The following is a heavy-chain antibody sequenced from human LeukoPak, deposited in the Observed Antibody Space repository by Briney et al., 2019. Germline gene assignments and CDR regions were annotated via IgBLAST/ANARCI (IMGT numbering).Heavy chain of an antibody. CDR2: IYYSGGT. CDR1: GDSISNYY. J-gene: IGHJ6*02. Sequence: SETLSLTCTISGDSISNYYWSWIRQPPGRGLEWIGYIYYSGGTDYNPSLKSRVSISVDTSKTHFSLKLTSVTAADTAVYYCARSGYCSSKYCDYYGMDVWGQGTTVIVSS. CDR3: ARSGYCSSKYCDYYGMDV. V-gene: IGHV4-59*01. D-gene: IGHD6-13*01.